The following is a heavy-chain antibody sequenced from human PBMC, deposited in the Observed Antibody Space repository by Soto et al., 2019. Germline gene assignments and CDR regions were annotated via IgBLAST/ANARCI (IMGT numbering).Heavy chain of an antibody. Sequence: SDTLSLTWAVYGGSCRGDYWSWIRQPPGKGLEWIGEINHSGSTNYNPSLKSRVTISVDTSKNQFSLKLSSVTAADTAVYYCARWRVSLDSSGYSPNYYHGLDVRGQGTSV. V-gene: IGHV4-34*01. D-gene: IGHD3-22*01. CDR1: GGSCRGDY. CDR2: INHSGST. CDR3: ARWRVSLDSSGYSPNYYHGLDV. J-gene: IGHJ6*02.